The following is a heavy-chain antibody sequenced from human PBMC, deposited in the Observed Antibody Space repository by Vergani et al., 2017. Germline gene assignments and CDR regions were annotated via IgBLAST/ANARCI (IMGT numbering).Heavy chain of an antibody. V-gene: IGHV5-51*01. Sequence: EVQLVQSGAEVKKPGESLKISCKGSGYSFTSYWIGWVRQMPGKGLEWMGIIYPCDSDTRYSPSFQGQVTISADKSISTAYLQWSSLKASDTAMYYCARLAGYCSGGSCYSLYYFDYWGQGTLVTVSS. CDR1: GYSFTSYW. J-gene: IGHJ4*02. CDR2: IYPCDSDT. CDR3: ARLAGYCSGGSCYSLYYFDY. D-gene: IGHD2-15*01.